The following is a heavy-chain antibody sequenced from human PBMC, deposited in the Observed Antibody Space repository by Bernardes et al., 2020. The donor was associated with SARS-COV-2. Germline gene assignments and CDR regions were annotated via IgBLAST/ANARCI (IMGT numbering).Heavy chain of an antibody. V-gene: IGHV4-59*01. Sequence: SETLSLTCTVSGGSISGYYWSWVRQPPGEGLEWIGYLYYSGSTNYNPSLKSRVTISVDTSRAQFSLNLTSVTAADAAVYYCARVDYYYYYMDVWGKGTTVAVSS. CDR2: LYYSGST. CDR3: ARVDYYYYYMDV. CDR1: GGSISGYY. J-gene: IGHJ6*03.